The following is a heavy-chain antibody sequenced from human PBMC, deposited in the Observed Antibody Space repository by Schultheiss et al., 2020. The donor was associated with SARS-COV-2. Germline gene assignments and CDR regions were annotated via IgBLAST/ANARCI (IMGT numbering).Heavy chain of an antibody. V-gene: IGHV4-30-4*01. CDR3: ARMSSLLYYGMDV. Sequence: SETLSLTCTVSGGSISSGDYYWSWIRQPPGKGLEWIGYIYYSGSTYYNPSLKSRVTISVDTSKNQFSLKLSSVTAEDTAVYYCARMSSLLYYGMDVWGQGTTVTVSS. CDR2: IYYSGST. CDR1: GGSISSGDYY. J-gene: IGHJ6*02.